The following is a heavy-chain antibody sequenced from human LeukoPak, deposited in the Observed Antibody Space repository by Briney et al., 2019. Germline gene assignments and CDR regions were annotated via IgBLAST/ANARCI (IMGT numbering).Heavy chain of an antibody. V-gene: IGHV1-18*04. CDR1: GYTFTSYG. CDR2: ISAYNGNT. Sequence: ASVKVSCKASGYTFTSYGISWVRQAPGQGLEWMGWISAYNGNTNYAQKLQGRVTMTTDTSTSTAYMELRSLRSDDTAVYYCARDSQYCSSTSCYGTDDYWAQGTLVTVSS. J-gene: IGHJ4*02. CDR3: ARDSQYCSSTSCYGTDDY. D-gene: IGHD2-2*01.